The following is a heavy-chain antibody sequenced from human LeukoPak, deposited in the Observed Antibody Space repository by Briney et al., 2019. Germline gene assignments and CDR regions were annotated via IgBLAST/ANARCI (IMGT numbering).Heavy chain of an antibody. Sequence: ASVKVSCETSGYTFTDYYMHWVRQAPGQGLERMGWINAGNGNTKYSQKFQGRVTITRDTSASTAYMELSSLRSEDTAVYYCARVDRSGGSNDYWGQGTLVTVSS. D-gene: IGHD3-3*01. V-gene: IGHV1/OR15-3*02. CDR2: INAGNGNT. J-gene: IGHJ4*02. CDR3: ARVDRSGGSNDY. CDR1: GYTFTDYY.